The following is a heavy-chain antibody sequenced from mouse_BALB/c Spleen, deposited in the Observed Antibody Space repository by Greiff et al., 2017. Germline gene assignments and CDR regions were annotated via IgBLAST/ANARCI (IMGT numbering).Heavy chain of an antibody. D-gene: IGHD2-4*01. CDR2: IYPYNGGT. J-gene: IGHJ2*01. CDR3: ARPSTMITYYFDY. V-gene: IGHV1S29*02. Sequence: VQLKQSGPELVKPGASVKISCKASGYTFTDYNMHWVKQSHGKSLELIGYIYPYNGGTGYNQKFKSKATLTVDNSSSTAYMELRSLTSEDSAVYYCARPSTMITYYFDYWGQGTTLTVSS. CDR1: GYTFTDYN.